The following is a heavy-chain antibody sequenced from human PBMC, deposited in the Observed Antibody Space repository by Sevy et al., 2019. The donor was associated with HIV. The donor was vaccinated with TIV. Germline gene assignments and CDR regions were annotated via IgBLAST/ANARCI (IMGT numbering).Heavy chain of an antibody. D-gene: IGHD2-2*01. CDR1: GFTFSSYS. CDR2: ISSSSSYI. CDR3: ARDGRYCSSTSCLYGMDV. J-gene: IGHJ6*02. V-gene: IGHV3-21*01. Sequence: GGSLRLSCAASGFTFSSYSMNWVRQAPGKGLEWVSSISSSSSYINNADSVKGRLTISRDNPKNSLYLQMNSLRAEDTAVYYCARDGRYCSSTSCLYGMDVWGQGTTVTVSS.